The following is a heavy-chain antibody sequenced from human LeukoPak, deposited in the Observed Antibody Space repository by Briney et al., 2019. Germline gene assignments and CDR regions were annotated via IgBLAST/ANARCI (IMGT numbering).Heavy chain of an antibody. CDR3: ATFTASYPPSPFDY. CDR2: IWYDGSNK. V-gene: IGHV3-33*01. J-gene: IGHJ4*02. D-gene: IGHD1-26*01. CDR1: GFTFSSYG. Sequence: GGSLRLSCAASGFTFSSYGMHWVRQAPGKGLDWVAVIWYDGSNKYYTDSVEGRFTISRDNSKNTVYLQMNSLRAEDTAVYYCATFTASYPPSPFDYWGQGTLVTVSS.